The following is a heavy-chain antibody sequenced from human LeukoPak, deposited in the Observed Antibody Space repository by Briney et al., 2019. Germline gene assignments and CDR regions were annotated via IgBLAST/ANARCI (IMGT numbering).Heavy chain of an antibody. CDR3: AKSQMSYYYDSSGSLGYAFDI. Sequence: PGGSLRLSCAASGFTFSSYAMSWVRQAPGKGLEWVSAISGSGGSTYYADSVKGRFTISRDNSKNTLYLQMNSLRAGDTAVYYCAKSQMSYYYDSSGSLGYAFDIWGQGTMVTVSS. J-gene: IGHJ3*02. V-gene: IGHV3-23*01. CDR1: GFTFSSYA. CDR2: ISGSGGST. D-gene: IGHD3-22*01.